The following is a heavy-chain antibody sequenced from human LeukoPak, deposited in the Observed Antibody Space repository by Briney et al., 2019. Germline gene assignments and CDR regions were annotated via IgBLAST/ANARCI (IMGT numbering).Heavy chain of an antibody. CDR2: ISGSGGST. CDR1: GFTFSSYA. CDR3: AKGTGGSSSWYDWDYYYGMDV. J-gene: IGHJ6*02. Sequence: LPGGSLRLSCAASGFTFSSYAMSWVRQAPGKGLEWVSAISGSGGSTYYADSVKGRFTISRDNSKNTLYLQMNSLRAEDTAVYYCAKGTGGSSSWYDWDYYYGMDVWGQGTTVTVSS. D-gene: IGHD6-13*01. V-gene: IGHV3-23*01.